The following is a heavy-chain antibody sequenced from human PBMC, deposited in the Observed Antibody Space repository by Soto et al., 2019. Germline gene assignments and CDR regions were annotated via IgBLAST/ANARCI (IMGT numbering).Heavy chain of an antibody. J-gene: IGHJ4*02. D-gene: IGHD6-19*01. V-gene: IGHV3-13*01. CDR2: IGTAGDT. Sequence: GGSLRLSCAASGFTFSSYDMHWVRQATGKGLEWVSAIGTAGDTYYPGSVKGRFTISRENAKNSLYLQMNSLRAGDTAVYYCARAGFSSGFWYFDYWGQGTLVTVSS. CDR3: ARAGFSSGFWYFDY. CDR1: GFTFSSYD.